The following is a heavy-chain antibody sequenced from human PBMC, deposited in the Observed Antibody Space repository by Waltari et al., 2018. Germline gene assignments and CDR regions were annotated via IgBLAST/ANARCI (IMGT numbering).Heavy chain of an antibody. J-gene: IGHJ5*02. Sequence: QVQLQESGPGLVKPSETLSLTCTVSGYSISSGYYWGWIRPPPGKGLEWFGSIYHSGSTYYNPSLKSRVTISVDTSKNQFSLKLSSVTAADTAVYYCARVLSPIVGVNWFDPWGQGTLVTVSS. D-gene: IGHD3-10*01. CDR3: ARVLSPIVGVNWFDP. V-gene: IGHV4-38-2*02. CDR2: IYHSGST. CDR1: GYSISSGYY.